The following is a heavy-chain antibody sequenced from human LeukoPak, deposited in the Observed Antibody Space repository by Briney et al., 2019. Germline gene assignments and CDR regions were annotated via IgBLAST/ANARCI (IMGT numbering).Heavy chain of an antibody. Sequence: PGGSLRPSCAASGFTFSSYEMNWVRQAPGKGLEWVSYISSSGSTIYYADSVKGRFTISRDNDKNSLYLQMNSLRAEDTAVYYCARGYGITETSCAGIIWGQGTLVTVSS. CDR3: ARGYGITETSCAGII. J-gene: IGHJ4*02. CDR1: GFTFSSYE. V-gene: IGHV3-48*03. D-gene: IGHD1-7*01. CDR2: ISSSGSTI.